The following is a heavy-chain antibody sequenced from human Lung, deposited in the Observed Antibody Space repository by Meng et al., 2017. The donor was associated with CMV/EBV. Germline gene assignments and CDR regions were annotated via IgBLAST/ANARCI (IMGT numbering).Heavy chain of an antibody. J-gene: IGHJ4*02. CDR3: ARDLGYSSSWYFQYYFDC. V-gene: IGHV1-46*01. D-gene: IGHD6-13*01. CDR1: GYTLTNYY. Sequence: ASVXVFCKASGYTLTNYYIHWVRQAPGQGLELMGIINPSDNTTIYAQKFQGRVTMTRDTSTSTVYMELSSLRSDDTALYYCARDLGYSSSWYFQYYFDCWGQGXLVTVSS. CDR2: INPSDNTT.